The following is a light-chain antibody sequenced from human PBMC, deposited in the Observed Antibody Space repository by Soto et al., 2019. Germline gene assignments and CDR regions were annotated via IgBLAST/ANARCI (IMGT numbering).Light chain of an antibody. V-gene: IGKV3-11*01. Sequence: SVVSQAPATFSVYPGGRSTLSCRASQSISTFLAWYQQKPGQAPRLLIYGASNRATGIPARFSGSGSGTDFTLTICILEPEDFAVYSCQQRSDWPLTSGGGTKLDIK. J-gene: IGKJ4*01. CDR1: QSISTF. CDR2: GAS. CDR3: QQRSDWPLT.